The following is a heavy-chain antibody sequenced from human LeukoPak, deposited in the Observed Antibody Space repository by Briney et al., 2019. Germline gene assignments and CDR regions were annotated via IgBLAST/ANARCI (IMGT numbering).Heavy chain of an antibody. V-gene: IGHV3-15*01. J-gene: IGHJ4*02. CDR3: TTRPEPYGDLPLDF. CDR1: GFTFSNFG. Sequence: PGGSLRLSCAASGFTFSNFGMHWVRQAPGKGLQWVGRIKSKNKGGTIDYAAPVKGRFSISRDDSNNTVYLQMNSLEIDDTAVYYCTTRPEPYGDLPLDFWGQGSLVTVSP. CDR2: IKSKNKGGTI. D-gene: IGHD4-17*01.